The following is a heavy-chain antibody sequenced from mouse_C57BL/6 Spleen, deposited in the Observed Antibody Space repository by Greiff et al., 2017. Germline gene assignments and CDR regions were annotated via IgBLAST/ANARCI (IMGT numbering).Heavy chain of an antibody. J-gene: IGHJ2*01. V-gene: IGHV1-22*01. Sequence: EVQLQQSGPELVKPGASVKMSCKASGYTFTDYNMPWVKQSHGKSLEWIGYLNPNNGGTSYNQKFKGKATLTVNKSSSTAYMELRSRTSEDSAVYYCARETRYDGYSNPLHFDYWGQGNTRTVAS. CDR3: ARETRYDGYSNPLHFDY. D-gene: IGHD2-3*01. CDR1: GYTFTDYN. CDR2: LNPNNGGT.